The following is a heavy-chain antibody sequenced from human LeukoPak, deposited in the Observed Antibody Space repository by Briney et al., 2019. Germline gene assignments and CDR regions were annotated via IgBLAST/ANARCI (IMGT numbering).Heavy chain of an antibody. Sequence: SETLSLTCTVSGASISSYSWSWIRQPAGKGLEWIGRIYNSGSTNYKPSLKSRVTMSVDTSKNQFSLKLSSVTAADTAVYYCARGTNGSGSYYRRIYYYYYMDVWGKGTTVTVSS. CDR2: IYNSGST. V-gene: IGHV4-4*07. D-gene: IGHD3-10*01. J-gene: IGHJ6*03. CDR3: ARGTNGSGSYYRRIYYYYYMDV. CDR1: GASISSYS.